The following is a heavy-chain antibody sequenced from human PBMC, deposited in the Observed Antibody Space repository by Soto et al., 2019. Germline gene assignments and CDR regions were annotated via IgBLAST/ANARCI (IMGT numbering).Heavy chain of an antibody. CDR2: IYYSGST. CDR3: ASSPSGAGNWFHP. V-gene: IGHV4-31*03. J-gene: IGHJ5*02. CDR1: GGSISSGGYY. D-gene: IGHD3-10*01. Sequence: SETLSLTCTVSGGSISSGGYYWSWIRQHPGKGLEWIGYIYYSGSTYYNPSLKSRVTISVDTSKNQFSLKLSSVTAADTAVYYCASSPSGAGNWFHPWGQGTLVTVSS.